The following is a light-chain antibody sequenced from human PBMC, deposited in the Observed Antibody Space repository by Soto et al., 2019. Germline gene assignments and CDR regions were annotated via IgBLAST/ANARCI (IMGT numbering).Light chain of an antibody. J-gene: IGKJ1*01. Sequence: EIGLTQSAGTLSLYPGERATHSCRASQSVSSNYLAWYQQKPGQAPRLLIYGASSRATGIPDRFSGSGSGTDFTLTISRLEPEDFAVYYCQQFGSSPQTFGQGTKWIS. CDR3: QQFGSSPQT. CDR1: QSVSSNY. V-gene: IGKV3-20*01. CDR2: GAS.